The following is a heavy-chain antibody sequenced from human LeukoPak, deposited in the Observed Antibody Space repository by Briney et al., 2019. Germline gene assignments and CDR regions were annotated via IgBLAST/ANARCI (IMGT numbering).Heavy chain of an antibody. V-gene: IGHV1-2*02. CDR2: INPNTGGT. J-gene: IGHJ3*02. CDR3: ARSRGHGACDI. Sequence: ASVKVSCKASGYSFTGYYMHWGRQAPGQGLEWMGWINPNTGGTNYAQKFQGRVTMTRDTSISTAYMELSGLVSDDTAVYYSARSRGHGACDIWGQGTTVTVSS. CDR1: GYSFTGYY.